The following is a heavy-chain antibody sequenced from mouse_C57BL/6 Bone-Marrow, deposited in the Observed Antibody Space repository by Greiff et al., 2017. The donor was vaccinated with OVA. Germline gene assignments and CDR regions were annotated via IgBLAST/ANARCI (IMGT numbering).Heavy chain of an antibody. Sequence: EVKVEESGGGLVKPGGSLKLSCAASGFTFSDYGMHWVRQAPEKGLEWVAYISSGSSTIYYADTVKGRFTISRDNAKNTLFLQMTSLRSEDTAMYYCARTGTDAMDYWGQGTSVTVSS. J-gene: IGHJ4*01. D-gene: IGHD3-3*01. CDR3: ARTGTDAMDY. CDR2: ISSGSSTI. V-gene: IGHV5-17*01. CDR1: GFTFSDYG.